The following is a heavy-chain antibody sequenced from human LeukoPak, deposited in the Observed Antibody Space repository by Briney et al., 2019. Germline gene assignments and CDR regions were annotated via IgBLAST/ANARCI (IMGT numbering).Heavy chain of an antibody. CDR2: ISGSGGST. V-gene: IGHV3-23*01. CDR3: AKAMVWGVITIHYFDY. CDR1: GFTFSSYG. Sequence: PGGSLRLSCAASGFTFSSYGMSWVRQAPGKGLEWVSAISGSGGSTYYADSVKGRFTISRDNSKDTLYLQMNSLRAEDTAVYFCAKAMVWGVITIHYFDYWGQGSLVTVSS. D-gene: IGHD3-10*01. J-gene: IGHJ4*02.